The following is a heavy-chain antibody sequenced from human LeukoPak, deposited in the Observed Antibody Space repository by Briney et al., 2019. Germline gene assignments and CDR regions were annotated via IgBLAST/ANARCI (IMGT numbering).Heavy chain of an antibody. J-gene: IGHJ4*02. V-gene: IGHV3-21*01. CDR1: GFIFSTYN. D-gene: IGHD3-10*01. CDR2: ISSSSSYM. CDR3: ARDINRWEIPRGGGFDS. Sequence: GGSLRLSCAASGFIFSTYNMNWVRQAPGKGLEWVSSISSSSSYMHYADSLKGRFTISRDNAKNSLFLQMNSLRAEDTAVYYCARDINRWEIPRGGGFDSWGRRALVTVSS.